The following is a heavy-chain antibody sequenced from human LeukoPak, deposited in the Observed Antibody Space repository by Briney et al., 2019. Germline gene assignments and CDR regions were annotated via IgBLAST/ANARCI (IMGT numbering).Heavy chain of an antibody. CDR3: ARAGDLWNHVLADY. V-gene: IGHV4-39*07. D-gene: IGHD1-1*01. Sequence: SETLSLTCTVSGGSISSSSYYWGWIRQPPGKGLEWIGSIYYSGSTYYNPSLKSRVTISVDTSKNQFSLKLSSVTAADTAVYYCARAGDLWNHVLADYWGQGTLVSVPP. CDR1: GGSISSSSYY. CDR2: IYYSGST. J-gene: IGHJ4*02.